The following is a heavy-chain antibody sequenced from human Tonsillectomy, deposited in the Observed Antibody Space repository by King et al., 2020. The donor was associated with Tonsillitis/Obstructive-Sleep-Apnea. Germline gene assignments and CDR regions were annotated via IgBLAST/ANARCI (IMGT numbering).Heavy chain of an antibody. CDR2: MNPNSGNT. CDR1: GYTFTSYD. CDR3: ARGGYCSSTSCYKGNWFDP. J-gene: IGHJ5*02. D-gene: IGHD2-2*02. Sequence: QLVQSEAEVKKPGASVKVSCKASGYTFTSYDINWVRQATGQGREWMGWMNPNSGNTGYAQKFQGRVTMTRNTSISTAYMELSSLRSEDTAVYYCARGGYCSSTSCYKGNWFDPWGQGTLVTVSS. V-gene: IGHV1-8*01.